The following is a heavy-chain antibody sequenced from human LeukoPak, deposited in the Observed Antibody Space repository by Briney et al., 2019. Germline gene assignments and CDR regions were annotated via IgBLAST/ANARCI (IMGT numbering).Heavy chain of an antibody. CDR1: GGSISSGGYS. CDR3: ARVTEYYDILTGYSPTSYFDY. Sequence: PSETLSLTCAVSGGSISSGGYSWSWIRQPPGKGLEWIGYIYHSGSTYYNPSLKSRVTISVDRSKNQFSLKLNSVTAADTAVYYCARVTEYYDILTGYSPTSYFDYWGQGTLVTVSS. V-gene: IGHV4-30-2*01. CDR2: IYHSGST. J-gene: IGHJ4*02. D-gene: IGHD3-9*01.